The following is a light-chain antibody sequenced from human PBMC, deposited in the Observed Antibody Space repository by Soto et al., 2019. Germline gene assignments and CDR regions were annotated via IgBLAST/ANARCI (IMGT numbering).Light chain of an antibody. CDR3: QHYNSYSEA. CDR2: AAS. V-gene: IGKV1-39*01. CDR1: QSIISY. Sequence: DIQMTQSPSSLSASVGDRVTITCRASQSIISYLNWYQQKPGKAPKLLIYAASSLQSGVPSRFSGSGSGTDFTLTISSLQPDDFATYYCQHYNSYSEAFGQGTKVDIK. J-gene: IGKJ1*01.